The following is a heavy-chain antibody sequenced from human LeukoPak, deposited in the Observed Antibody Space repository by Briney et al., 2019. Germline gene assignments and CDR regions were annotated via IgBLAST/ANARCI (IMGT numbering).Heavy chain of an antibody. V-gene: IGHV4-59*05. CDR2: IYDSGST. CDR1: GGSITSYY. D-gene: IGHD3-16*01. CDR3: ARHYGP. Sequence: ETLSLTCTVSGGSITSYYWSWIRQPPGKGLEWIESIYDSGSTYYNPSLKSRVTISVDTSKNQFSLKLNSVTAADTAVYYCARHYGPWGQGTLVTVSS. J-gene: IGHJ5*02.